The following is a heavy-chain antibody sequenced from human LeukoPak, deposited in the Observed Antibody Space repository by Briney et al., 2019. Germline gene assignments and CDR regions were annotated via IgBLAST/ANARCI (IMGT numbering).Heavy chain of an antibody. CDR1: GFTFSAYA. CDR2: IRGGGRSA. D-gene: IGHD4-17*01. CDR3: ARDPNGDYIGAFDM. J-gene: IGHJ3*02. Sequence: GGSLRLSCTASGFTFSAYAMMWVRQAPGKGPEWVSAIRGGGRSAFYADSVKGRFTISRDNSKYTLFLQMNSLRAEDTAVYYCARDPNGDYIGAFDMWGPGTMVTVSS. V-gene: IGHV3-23*01.